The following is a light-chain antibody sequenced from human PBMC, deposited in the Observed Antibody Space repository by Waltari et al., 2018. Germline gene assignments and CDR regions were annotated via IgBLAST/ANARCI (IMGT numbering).Light chain of an antibody. Sequence: QSVLTQPPSVSAAPGQRVTISCPGGRPHLWNNYVSWYLQFPATTPKLLIYENSERPSGIPGRFSGSKSGTSATLDITGLQAGDEADYYCGTWDSSLSGAVFGGGTHLTVL. J-gene: IGLJ7*01. CDR1: RPHLWNNY. CDR2: ENS. CDR3: GTWDSSLSGAV. V-gene: IGLV1-51*02.